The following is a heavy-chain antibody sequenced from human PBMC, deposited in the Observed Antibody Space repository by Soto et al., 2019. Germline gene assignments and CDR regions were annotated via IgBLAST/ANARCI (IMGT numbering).Heavy chain of an antibody. CDR2: INPSGDST. CDR1: GDIFTNYY. V-gene: IGHV1-46*01. CDR3: GSKGITGDAQYYFDY. D-gene: IGHD1-20*01. J-gene: IGHJ4*02. Sequence: QVQLVQSGAEVKKPGASVKLSCKASGDIFTNYYMYWVRQAPGQGLEWMGIINPSGDSTTYAQKFQGRVTMTRDTSTSTVYMDLSSLRSEDTAVYYCGSKGITGDAQYYFDYWGQGTLVTVSS.